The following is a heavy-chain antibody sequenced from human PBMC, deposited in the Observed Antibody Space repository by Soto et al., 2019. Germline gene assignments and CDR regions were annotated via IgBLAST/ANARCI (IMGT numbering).Heavy chain of an antibody. CDR1: GGSISSSSYY. CDR3: ARQDIVVVVAATSGNWFDP. D-gene: IGHD2-15*01. J-gene: IGHJ5*02. V-gene: IGHV4-39*01. Sequence: QLQLQESGPGLVKPSETLSLTCTVSGGSISSSSYYWGWIRQPPGKGLEWIGSIYYSGSTYYNPSLKSRVTISVDTSKNQFSLKLSSVTAADTAVYYCARQDIVVVVAATSGNWFDPWGQGTLVTVSS. CDR2: IYYSGST.